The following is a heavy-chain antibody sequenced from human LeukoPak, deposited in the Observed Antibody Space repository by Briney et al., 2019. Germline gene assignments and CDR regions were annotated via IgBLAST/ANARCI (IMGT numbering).Heavy chain of an antibody. CDR2: INSDGSST. Sequence: GGSLRLSCAASGFTFGSYWMHWVRQAPVKGLMWVSRINSDGSSTSYADSVKGRFTISRDNSKNTLSLQMNSLRAEDTAVYYCAVAPKLAEVWGKGTTVTVSS. V-gene: IGHV3-74*01. D-gene: IGHD1-7*01. CDR1: GFTFGSYW. CDR3: AVAPKLAEV. J-gene: IGHJ6*04.